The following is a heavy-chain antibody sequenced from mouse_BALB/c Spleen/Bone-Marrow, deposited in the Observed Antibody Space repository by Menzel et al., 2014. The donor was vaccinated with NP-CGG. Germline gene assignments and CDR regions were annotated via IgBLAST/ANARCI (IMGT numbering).Heavy chain of an antibody. CDR1: GFTFSSYG. V-gene: IGHV5-6-3*01. J-gene: IGHJ1*01. D-gene: IGHD1-1*01. CDR3: ARVYGWYFDV. CDR2: INNNGGST. Sequence: EVKLVESGGGLVQPGGSLKLSCVASGFTFSSYGMSWVRQTPDKRLELVATINNNGGSTYYPDSVKGQFTISGDNAKNTLYLQMSSLKSEDTAMYYCARVYGWYFDVWGAGTTVIVSS.